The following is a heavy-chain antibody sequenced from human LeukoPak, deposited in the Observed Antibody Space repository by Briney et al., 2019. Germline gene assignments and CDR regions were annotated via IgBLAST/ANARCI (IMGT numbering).Heavy chain of an antibody. V-gene: IGHV4-4*09. CDR1: GGSISSYY. D-gene: IGHD2-2*01. Sequence: SETLSPTCTVPGGSISSYYWSWIRQPPGKGLEWIGYIYTSGSTNYNPSLKSRVTISVDTSKNQFSLKLSSVTAADTAVYYCARHIAGFRYSPDIVVVPAYYYYYMDVWGKGTTVTVSS. CDR2: IYTSGST. CDR3: ARHIAGFRYSPDIVVVPAYYYYYMDV. J-gene: IGHJ6*03.